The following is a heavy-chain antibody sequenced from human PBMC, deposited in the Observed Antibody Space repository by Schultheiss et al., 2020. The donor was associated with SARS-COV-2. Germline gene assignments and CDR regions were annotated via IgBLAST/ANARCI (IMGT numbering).Heavy chain of an antibody. CDR1: GYSISSGYY. CDR3: ARDPGYCSSTSCSTL. Sequence: SETLSLTCAVSGYSISSGYYWGWIRQPPGKGLEWIGSIYHSGSTYYNPSLKSRVTISVDKAKHQFSLKLSSVTAADTAVYYCARDPGYCSSTSCSTLWGQGTLVTVSS. D-gene: IGHD2-2*01. V-gene: IGHV4-38-2*02. J-gene: IGHJ4*02. CDR2: IYHSGST.